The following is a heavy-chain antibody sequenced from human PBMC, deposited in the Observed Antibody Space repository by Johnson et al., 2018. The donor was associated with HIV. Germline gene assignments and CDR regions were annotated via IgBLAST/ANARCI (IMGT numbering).Heavy chain of an antibody. CDR2: IRYYGPSE. D-gene: IGHD6-13*01. Sequence: QMLLVESGGGVVQPGGSLRLSCAASGFTFSRYGMHWVRQAPGKGLEWVAFIRYYGPSEYYADSVTGRFTISRYNYKTTLSLQMHSLRSEDTAVYYCAKDVDSSRWWRAVDRWGQGTMVSVSS. J-gene: IGHJ3*02. CDR1: GFTFSRYG. CDR3: AKDVDSSRWWRAVDR. V-gene: IGHV3-30*02.